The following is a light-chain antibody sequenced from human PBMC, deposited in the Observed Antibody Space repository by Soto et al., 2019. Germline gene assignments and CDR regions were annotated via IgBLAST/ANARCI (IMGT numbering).Light chain of an antibody. CDR1: SSDVGAYNY. CDR3: RSYTSSDTNV. Sequence: QSALTQPASVSGSPGQSITISCTGTSSDVGAYNYVSWYQQEPGKAPKLMIHDVSNRPSGVSNRFSGSKSGNTASLTISGLQAEDEADYYGRSYTSSDTNVFGTGTKLTVL. CDR2: DVS. V-gene: IGLV2-14*03. J-gene: IGLJ1*01.